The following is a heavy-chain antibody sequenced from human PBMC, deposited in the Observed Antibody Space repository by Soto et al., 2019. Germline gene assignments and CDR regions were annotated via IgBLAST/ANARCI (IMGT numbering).Heavy chain of an antibody. CDR1: GYSFTSYW. Sequence: GESLKISCKGSGYSFTSYWIGWVRQMPGKGLEWMGIIYPGDSDTRYSPSFHGQVAISADKCISTAYRQWSSLKASDTAMYCCARDGVGDVGVVAAAHCNCGMDVWGQGTTVTVSS. D-gene: IGHD2-15*01. V-gene: IGHV5-51*01. J-gene: IGHJ6*02. CDR3: ARDGVGDVGVVAAAHCNCGMDV. CDR2: IYPGDSDT.